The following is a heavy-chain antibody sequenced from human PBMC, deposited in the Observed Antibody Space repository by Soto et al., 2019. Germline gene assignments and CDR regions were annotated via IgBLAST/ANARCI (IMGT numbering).Heavy chain of an antibody. CDR2: INYSGST. CDR1: GGSISSSSYY. J-gene: IGHJ6*02. CDR3: ARWGRGRVYSYGFANPNYYYGMDV. V-gene: IGHV4-39*07. D-gene: IGHD5-18*01. Sequence: PSETLSLTCTVSGGSISSSSYYWGWIRQPPGKGLEWIGRINYSGSTYYNPSLKSRVTISVDTSKNQFSLKLSSVTAADTAVYYCARWGRGRVYSYGFANPNYYYGMDVWGQGTTVTVSS.